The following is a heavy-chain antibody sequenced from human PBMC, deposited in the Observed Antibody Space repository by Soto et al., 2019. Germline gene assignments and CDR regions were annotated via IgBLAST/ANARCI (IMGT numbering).Heavy chain of an antibody. D-gene: IGHD2-15*01. V-gene: IGHV4-31*03. J-gene: IGHJ4*02. Sequence: SETLSLTCTVSGDSISSGGYYWSWIRQHPGKGLEWIGYIYYSGSTYYNPSLKSRVIISVDTSKNQFSLKLSSVTAADTAVYYCARGSTVAAILFDYWGQGTLVTVS. CDR3: ARGSTVAAILFDY. CDR1: GDSISSGGYY. CDR2: IYYSGST.